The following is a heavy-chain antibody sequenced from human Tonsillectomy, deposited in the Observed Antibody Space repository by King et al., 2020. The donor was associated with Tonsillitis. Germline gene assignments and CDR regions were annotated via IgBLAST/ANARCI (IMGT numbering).Heavy chain of an antibody. D-gene: IGHD3-16*01. J-gene: IGHJ4*02. CDR1: GFTFSDYY. V-gene: IGHV3-11*01. Sequence: VQLVESGGGLVKPGGSLRLSCAASGFTFSDYYMNWIRQAPGKGLEWVSYISSGGDTIYYADSVKGRFTISRYNAKTSLYLQLNNLRAEDTAVYYCARVSGGDPLDYWGQGTLVTVSS. CDR3: ARVSGGDPLDY. CDR2: ISSGGDTI.